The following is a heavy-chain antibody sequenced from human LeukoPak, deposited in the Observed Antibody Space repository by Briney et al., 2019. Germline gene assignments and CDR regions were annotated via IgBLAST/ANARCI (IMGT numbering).Heavy chain of an antibody. Sequence: GGSLRLSCEASGFSFSDFYMNWVRQSPGKGLEWIAHISGGSDTIEYTESMRGRFTISRDNAKNPLFLQMDSLRVEDTAIYYCAREMISAMINLEAWGQGTPVTVSS. V-gene: IGHV3-11*01. CDR3: AREMISAMINLEA. CDR1: GFSFSDFY. D-gene: IGHD3-16*01. CDR2: ISGGSDTI. J-gene: IGHJ5*02.